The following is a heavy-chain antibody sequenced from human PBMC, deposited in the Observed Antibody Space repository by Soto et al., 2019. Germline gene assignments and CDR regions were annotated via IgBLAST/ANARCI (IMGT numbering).Heavy chain of an antibody. J-gene: IGHJ4*02. D-gene: IGHD2-2*01. Sequence: GGSLRLSCAASGFTFSSYAMHWVRQAPGKGLEWVAVISYDGSTLYADSVRGRFTISRDGSKNTLYLQMNSLRAEDTAVYYCTRDPPADSHWGQGTLVTVSS. CDR1: GFTFSSYA. V-gene: IGHV3-30*14. CDR3: TRDPPADSH. CDR2: ISYDGST.